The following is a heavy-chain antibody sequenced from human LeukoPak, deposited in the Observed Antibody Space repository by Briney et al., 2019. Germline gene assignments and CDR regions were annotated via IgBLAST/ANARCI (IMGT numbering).Heavy chain of an antibody. CDR2: VNAGNGKT. D-gene: IGHD3-22*01. Sequence: GSSVKVSCKASGGTFSSYAISWVRQAPGQGLEWMGWVNAGNGKTKYTQKFQGRVTITRDASAITAYMELSSLRSEDTAVYYCARGAGYYDKTPGGYWGQGTLVTVSS. CDR3: ARGAGYYDKTPGGY. V-gene: IGHV1-3*01. CDR1: GGTFSSYA. J-gene: IGHJ4*02.